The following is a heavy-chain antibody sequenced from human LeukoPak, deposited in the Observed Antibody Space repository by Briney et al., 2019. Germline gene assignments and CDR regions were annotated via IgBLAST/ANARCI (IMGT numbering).Heavy chain of an antibody. Sequence: GGSLRLSCAASGFTFSGYSMNWVRQAPGKGLEWVSSISSSSSYIYYADSVKGRFSISRDNAEKSLYLQMNDLRAEDTAVYYCARGHWGLDYWGQGTLVTVSS. V-gene: IGHV3-21*04. CDR3: ARGHWGLDY. J-gene: IGHJ4*02. CDR1: GFTFSGYS. CDR2: ISSSSSYI. D-gene: IGHD7-27*01.